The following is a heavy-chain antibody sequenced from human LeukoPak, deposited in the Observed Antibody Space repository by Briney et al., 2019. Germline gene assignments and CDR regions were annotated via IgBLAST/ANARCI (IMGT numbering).Heavy chain of an antibody. CDR3: VRESRPGGAMGLYHNLDY. Sequence: GGSLRLSCAASGFTFSTYSMTWVRQTPGKGLEWVANIKEDGTEKNLVDSVKGRFTISRDNTKNLLFLEMNNLRGDDTAIYYCVRESRPGGAMGLYHNLDYWGQGTLVAVSS. D-gene: IGHD1-1*01. V-gene: IGHV3-7*01. CDR1: GFTFSTYS. CDR2: IKEDGTEK. J-gene: IGHJ4*02.